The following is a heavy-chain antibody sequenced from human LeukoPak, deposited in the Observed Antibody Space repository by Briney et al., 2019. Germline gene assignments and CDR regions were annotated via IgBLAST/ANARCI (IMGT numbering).Heavy chain of an antibody. J-gene: IGHJ4*02. CDR1: GVTAGFTFSTSY. V-gene: IGHV3-7*01. CDR2: IGPDGSGP. Sequence: GGSLRLSCETSGVTAGFTFSTSYMTWVRQAPGMGLQWVAEIGPDGSGPVYVDSVKGRFTISRDNAKNPLYLQMNSLRVEETAVYYCARDFSWRQFDYWGLGTLVTVSS. CDR3: ARDFSWRQFDY.